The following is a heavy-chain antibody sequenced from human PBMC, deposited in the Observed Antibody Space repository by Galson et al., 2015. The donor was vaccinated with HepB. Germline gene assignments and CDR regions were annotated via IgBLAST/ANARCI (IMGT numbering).Heavy chain of an antibody. CDR3: ARQGRDSGWSQDAFDI. V-gene: IGHV4-59*08. Sequence: ETLSLTCTVSGGSISSYYWSWIRQPPGKGLEWIGYIYDSGSTTYNPSLKSRVTISVDTSKNQFSLKLSSVTAADTAVYYCARQGRDSGWSQDAFDIWGQGTMVTVSS. CDR2: IYDSGST. CDR1: GGSISSYY. D-gene: IGHD6-19*01. J-gene: IGHJ3*02.